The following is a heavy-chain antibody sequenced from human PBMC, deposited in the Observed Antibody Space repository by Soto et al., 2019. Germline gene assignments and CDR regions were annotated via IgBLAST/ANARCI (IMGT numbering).Heavy chain of an antibody. J-gene: IGHJ6*02. D-gene: IGHD3-10*01. CDR3: AISTMVRGVISKFYGMDV. V-gene: IGHV3-23*01. CDR2: IGGSGGST. CDR1: GFTFSSYA. Sequence: GGSLRLSCAASGFTFSSYAMSWVRQAPGKGLEWVSAIGGSGGSTYYADSVKGRFTISRDNSKNTLYLQMNSLRAEDTAVYYCAISTMVRGVISKFYGMDVWGQGTTVTVSS.